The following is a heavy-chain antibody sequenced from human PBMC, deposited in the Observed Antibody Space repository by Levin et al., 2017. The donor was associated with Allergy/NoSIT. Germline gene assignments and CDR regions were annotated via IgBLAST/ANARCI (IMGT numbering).Heavy chain of an antibody. CDR2: ISAYNGNT. Sequence: ASVKVSCKASGYTFTSYGISWVRQAPGQGLEWMGWISAYNGNTNYAQKLQGRVTMTTDTSTSTAYMELRSLRSDDTAVYYCARDLNVDTAMVISYWGQGTLVTVSS. CDR3: ARDLNVDTAMVISY. J-gene: IGHJ4*02. V-gene: IGHV1-18*01. CDR1: GYTFTSYG. D-gene: IGHD5-18*01.